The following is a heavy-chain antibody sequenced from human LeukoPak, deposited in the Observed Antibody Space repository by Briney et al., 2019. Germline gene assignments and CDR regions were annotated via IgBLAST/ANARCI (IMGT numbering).Heavy chain of an antibody. CDR3: AKSRSPGFGY. Sequence: GGSLRLSCAASGFTFSSSAMSWVRLAPGKGREWISASSGRGGSTYYADSVKGRFTISRDNAKNTLYLQMNSLRAEDTAVYYCAKSRSPGFGYWGQGTLVTVSS. CDR1: GFTFSSSA. J-gene: IGHJ4*02. CDR2: SSGRGGST. V-gene: IGHV3-23*01. D-gene: IGHD1-14*01.